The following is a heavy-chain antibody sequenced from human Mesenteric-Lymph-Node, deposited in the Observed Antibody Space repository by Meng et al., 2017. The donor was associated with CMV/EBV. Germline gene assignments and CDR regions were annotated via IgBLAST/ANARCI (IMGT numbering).Heavy chain of an antibody. J-gene: IGHJ4*02. CDR3: ALTKYSTEWYMDY. CDR1: GYTFTTYD. Sequence: ASVKVSCKASGYTFTTYDINWVRQATGQGLEWMGWINPNSGVTHYAQKFQGRVTMTSDTSISTAYMELNSLTSDDTAVYYCALTKYSTEWYMDYWGQGTLVTVSS. V-gene: IGHV1-2*02. D-gene: IGHD6-19*01. CDR2: INPNSGVT.